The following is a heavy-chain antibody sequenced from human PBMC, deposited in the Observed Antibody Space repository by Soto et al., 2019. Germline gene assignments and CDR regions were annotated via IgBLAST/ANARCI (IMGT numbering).Heavy chain of an antibody. D-gene: IGHD2-2*01. CDR2: IIPIFDTA. V-gene: IGHV1-69*13. CDR1: GGTFSSYA. J-gene: IGHJ5*02. Sequence: ASVKVSCKASGGTFSSYAISWVRQAPGQGLEWMGGIIPIFDTANYAQKFQGRVTITADESTSTAHMELSSLRSEDTAVYYCARDSRNIVVVPAAPAGNWFDPWGQGTLVTVSS. CDR3: ARDSRNIVVVPAAPAGNWFDP.